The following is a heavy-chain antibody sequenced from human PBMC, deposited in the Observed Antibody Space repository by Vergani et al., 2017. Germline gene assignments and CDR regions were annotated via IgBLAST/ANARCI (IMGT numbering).Heavy chain of an antibody. CDR1: GFTFSSYA. Sequence: EVQLLESGGGLVQPGGSLRLSCAASGFTFSSYAMSWVRQAPGKGLEWVSAISGSGGSTYYADSVKGRFTISRDDSKNTLYLQMNSLRAEDTAVYYCAKYVIDSSGYYYDYWGQGTLVTVSS. CDR3: AKYVIDSSGYYYDY. D-gene: IGHD3-22*01. J-gene: IGHJ4*02. V-gene: IGHV3-23*01. CDR2: ISGSGGST.